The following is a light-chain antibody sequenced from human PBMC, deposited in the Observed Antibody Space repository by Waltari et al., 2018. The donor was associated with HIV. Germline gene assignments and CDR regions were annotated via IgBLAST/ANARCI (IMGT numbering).Light chain of an antibody. J-gene: IGLJ1*01. Sequence: SYEVTQPLSVSVALGQTARITCRANNIGSKSVHWYQQQPGQAPVLVIYRDKNRTSGVPERFSGSNSVNTATLTISGAQAGDEADYYCHVWDSSNAEDVFGTGTKVSVL. V-gene: IGLV3-9*01. CDR1: NIGSKS. CDR2: RDK. CDR3: HVWDSSNAEDV.